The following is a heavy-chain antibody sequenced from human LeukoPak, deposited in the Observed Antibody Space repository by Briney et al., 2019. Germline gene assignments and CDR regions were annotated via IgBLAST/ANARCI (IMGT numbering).Heavy chain of an antibody. J-gene: IGHJ4*02. V-gene: IGHV1-46*01. CDR1: GDTFTSNY. Sequence: ASAKVSCQACGDTFTSNYMHWVGQAPGQGLEWMGIINPSGGSTSYAQKFQGRVTMTRDTSTSTVYMELSSLRSEDTAVYYCARVHYRYPVGFDYWGQGTLVTVSS. CDR3: ARVHYRYPVGFDY. CDR2: INPSGGST. D-gene: IGHD3-16*02.